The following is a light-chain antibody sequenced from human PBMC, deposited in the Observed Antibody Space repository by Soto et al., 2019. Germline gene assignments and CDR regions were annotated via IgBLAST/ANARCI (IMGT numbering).Light chain of an antibody. Sequence: EIVMTQSPATLSESPGERATLSCRASQSVSSNLAWYQQKPGQAPRLLIYGASTRATGIPARFSGSGSGTEFTLTISSLQSEDFAFYYCQQYNNWPRTFGQGTKLEIK. J-gene: IGKJ2*01. CDR3: QQYNNWPRT. V-gene: IGKV3-15*01. CDR1: QSVSSN. CDR2: GAS.